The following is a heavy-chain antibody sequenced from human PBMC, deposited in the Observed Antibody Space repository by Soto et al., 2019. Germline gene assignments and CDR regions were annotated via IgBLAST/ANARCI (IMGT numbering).Heavy chain of an antibody. CDR2: ISSDGSDK. D-gene: IGHD6-6*01. V-gene: IGHV3-30*18. J-gene: IGHJ6*02. CDR3: AKYTNSSNYYYGMDV. Sequence: RQTTGKGLEWVAVISSDGSDKYYADSVKGRFTISRDNSKNTLFLQMNGLRIEDTAVYFCAKYTNSSNYYYGMDVWGPGTTVTVSS.